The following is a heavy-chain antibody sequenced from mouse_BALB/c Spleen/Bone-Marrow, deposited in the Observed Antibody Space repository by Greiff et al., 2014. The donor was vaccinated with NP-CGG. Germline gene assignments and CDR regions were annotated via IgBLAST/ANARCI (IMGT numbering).Heavy chain of an antibody. J-gene: IGHJ4*01. V-gene: IGHV5-4*02. CDR1: GFTFSDYY. Sequence: EVHLVESGGGLVKPGGSLKLSCAASGFTFSDYYMYWVRQTPEKRLEWVATISDGGSYTYYPDSVKGRLTISRDIAKNNLYLQMSSLKSEDTAMYYCARDRGVQGYAMDYWGQGTSVTVSS. D-gene: IGHD2-14*01. CDR3: ARDRGVQGYAMDY. CDR2: ISDGGSYT.